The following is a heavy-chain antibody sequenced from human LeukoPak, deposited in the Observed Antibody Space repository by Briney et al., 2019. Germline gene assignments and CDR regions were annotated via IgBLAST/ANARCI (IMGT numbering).Heavy chain of an antibody. V-gene: IGHV1-18*01. D-gene: IGHD7-27*01. J-gene: IGHJ4*02. Sequence: ASVKVSCKASGYTFTSYGISWVRQAPGQGLEWMGWISAYNGNTNYAQKLQGRVTMTTDTSTSTAYMELRSLRSDDTAVYYCARDLAANWGSTANFDYWGQGTLVTVSS. CDR1: GYTFTSYG. CDR2: ISAYNGNT. CDR3: ARDLAANWGSTANFDY.